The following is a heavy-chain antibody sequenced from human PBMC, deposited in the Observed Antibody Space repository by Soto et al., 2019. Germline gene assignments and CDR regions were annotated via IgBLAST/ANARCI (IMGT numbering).Heavy chain of an antibody. J-gene: IGHJ6*02. D-gene: IGHD5-18*01. Sequence: QVQLVQSGAEVKKPGSSVKVSCKASGGTFSRYAISWVRQAPGQGLEWMGGIIPIFGTANYAQKFQGRVTITADESTSTAYMELSSLRSEDTAVYYCARAVVDTLTGGCPYYYYGMDVWGQGTTVTVSS. CDR3: ARAVVDTLTGGCPYYYYGMDV. CDR1: GGTFSRYA. CDR2: IIPIFGTA. V-gene: IGHV1-69*01.